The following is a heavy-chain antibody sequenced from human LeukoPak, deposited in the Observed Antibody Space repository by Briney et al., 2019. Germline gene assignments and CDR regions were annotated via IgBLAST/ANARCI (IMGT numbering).Heavy chain of an antibody. CDR1: GDSISSRDSY. J-gene: IGHJ4*02. CDR2: IYSSGTT. V-gene: IGHV4-31*02. Sequence: SQTLSLTCTVSGDSISSRDSYWSWIRQYPGKALEWIGSIYSSGTTNYNPSLRSRVTLSVDTSQNQFFLWLTSVTDADTATYYCVRNTDGRSNGDYWGQGALVTVSS. D-gene: IGHD1-1*01. CDR3: VRNTDGRSNGDY.